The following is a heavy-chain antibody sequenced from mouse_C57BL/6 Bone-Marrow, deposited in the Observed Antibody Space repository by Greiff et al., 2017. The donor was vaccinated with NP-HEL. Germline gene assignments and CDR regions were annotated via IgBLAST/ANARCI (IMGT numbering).Heavy chain of an antibody. Sequence: EVQGVESGGDLVKPGGSLKLSCAASGFTFSSYGMSWVRQTPDKRLEWVATISGGGSYTYYPDSVKGRFTISRDNAKNTLYLQMSSLKSEDTAMYYCARHGAYWGQGTLVTVSA. CDR3: ARHGAY. V-gene: IGHV5-6*01. CDR1: GFTFSSYG. CDR2: ISGGGSYT. J-gene: IGHJ3*01.